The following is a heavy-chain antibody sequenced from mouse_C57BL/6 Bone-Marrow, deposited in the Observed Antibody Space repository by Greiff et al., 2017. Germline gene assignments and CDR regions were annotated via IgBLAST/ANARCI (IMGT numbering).Heavy chain of an antibody. Sequence: QVQLQQSGPGLVAPSQSLSITCTVSGFSLTSYGVDWVRQSPGKGLEWLGVIWGVGSTNYNSALKSRLSISKDNSKSQVFLKMNSLQTDDTAMYYCATRNSRITTYYFDYWGQGTTLTVSS. CDR1: GFSLTSYG. V-gene: IGHV2-6*01. CDR3: ATRNSRITTYYFDY. CDR2: IWGVGST. J-gene: IGHJ2*01. D-gene: IGHD2-4*01.